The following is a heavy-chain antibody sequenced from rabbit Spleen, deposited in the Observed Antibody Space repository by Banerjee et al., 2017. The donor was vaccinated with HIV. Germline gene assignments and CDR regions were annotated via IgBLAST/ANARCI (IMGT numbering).Heavy chain of an antibody. D-gene: IGHD1-1*01. Sequence: LVEYGGGLVKPGASLTLTCKASGFSFSGDSYMCWVRQAPGKGLEWIACIDTGSSGFTYYASWAKGRFTISKTSSTTVTLQMTSLTAADTATYFCARDTSSSFSSYGMDLWGQGTLVTVS. CDR1: GFSFSGDSY. CDR3: ARDTSSSFSSYGMDL. V-gene: IGHV1S40*01. J-gene: IGHJ6*01. CDR2: IDTGSSGFT.